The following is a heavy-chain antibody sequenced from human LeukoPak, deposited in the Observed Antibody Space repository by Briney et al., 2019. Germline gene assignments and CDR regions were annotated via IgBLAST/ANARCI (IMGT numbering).Heavy chain of an antibody. CDR2: IYYSGST. Sequence: SETLSLTCTVSGGSISSGGYYWSWIRQHPGKGLEWIGYIYYSGSTYYNPSLKSRVTISVDTSKNQFSLKLSSVTAADTAVYYCARVATYYGFSCGMDVWGQGTTVTVSS. CDR3: ARVATYYGFSCGMDV. J-gene: IGHJ6*02. CDR1: GGSISSGGYY. V-gene: IGHV4-31*03. D-gene: IGHD3-3*01.